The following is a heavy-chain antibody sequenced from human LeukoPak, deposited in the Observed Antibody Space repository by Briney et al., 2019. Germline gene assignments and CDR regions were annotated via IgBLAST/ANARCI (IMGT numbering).Heavy chain of an antibody. Sequence: GGSLRLSCAASGFTFISFATSWVRQPPARGLEWVSGISASGGSTYYADSVKGRFTISRDNSKNTLYLQMNSLRAEDTAVYYCAKGSTYYYDSSGYYYYFDYWGQGTLVTVSS. J-gene: IGHJ4*02. CDR2: ISASGGST. CDR3: AKGSTYYYDSSGYYYYFDY. D-gene: IGHD3-22*01. V-gene: IGHV3-23*01. CDR1: GFTFISFA.